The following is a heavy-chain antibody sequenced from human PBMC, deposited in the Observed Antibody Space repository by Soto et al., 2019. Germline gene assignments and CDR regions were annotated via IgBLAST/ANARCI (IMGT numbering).Heavy chain of an antibody. CDR1: GFTFSNAW. V-gene: IGHV3-15*01. D-gene: IGHD1-26*01. CDR3: TTDKAGSGGSYAFDI. Sequence: GGSLRLSCAASGFTFSNAWMSWVRQAPGKGLEWVGRIKSKTDGGTTDYAAPVKGRFTISRDDSKNTLYLQMNSLKTEDTAVYYCTTDKAGSGGSYAFDIWGQGTMVTVSS. J-gene: IGHJ3*02. CDR2: IKSKTDGGTT.